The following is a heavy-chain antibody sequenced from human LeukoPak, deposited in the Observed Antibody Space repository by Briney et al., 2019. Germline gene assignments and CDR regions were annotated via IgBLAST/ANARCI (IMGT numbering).Heavy chain of an antibody. CDR1: GFTFSSYN. V-gene: IGHV3-30-3*01. CDR3: GRDTVGYGGAFDI. Sequence: GGSLRLSCVASGFTFSSYNMHWVRQAPGKGLELVAVISYDGSNKYYADSVKGRSTISRDNSKNTLYLQVNSLRPEDTAVYYCGRDTVGYGGAFDIWGQGTMVTVSS. J-gene: IGHJ3*02. D-gene: IGHD5-18*01. CDR2: ISYDGSNK.